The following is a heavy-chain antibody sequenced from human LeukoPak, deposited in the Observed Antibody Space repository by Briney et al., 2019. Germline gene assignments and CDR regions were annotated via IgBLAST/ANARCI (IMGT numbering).Heavy chain of an antibody. V-gene: IGHV4-4*07. CDR2: IYASGST. CDR3: ARDPMTHFFDY. D-gene: IGHD2-21*02. Sequence: PSETLSLTCNVSGGSISGYYWQWIRQPAGKGLEWIGRIYASGSTNYNPSLGSRITMSLDTSKNYFSLKLNSVTAADTAVYFCARDPMTHFFDYWGQGTLVTVSP. CDR1: GGSISGYY. J-gene: IGHJ4*02.